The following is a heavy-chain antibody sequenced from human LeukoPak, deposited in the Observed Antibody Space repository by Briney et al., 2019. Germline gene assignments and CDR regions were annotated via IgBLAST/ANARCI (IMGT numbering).Heavy chain of an antibody. CDR2: IYYSGST. CDR3: ARVNYDYDSSRFDP. V-gene: IGHV4-39*07. J-gene: IGHJ5*02. D-gene: IGHD3-22*01. Sequence: SETLSLTCTASGGSISSSSYHWGWIRQPPGKGLEWIGTIYYSGSTYYSPSLKSRVTISVDRSKNQFSLKLSSVTAADTAVYYWARVNYDYDSSRFDPWGQGTLVTVSS. CDR1: GGSISSSSYH.